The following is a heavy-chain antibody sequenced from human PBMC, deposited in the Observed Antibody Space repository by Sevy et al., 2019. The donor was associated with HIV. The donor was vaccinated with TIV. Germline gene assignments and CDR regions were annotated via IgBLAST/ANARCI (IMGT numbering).Heavy chain of an antibody. D-gene: IGHD2-2*01. V-gene: IGHV3-33*01. Sequence: GGSLRLSCAASGFTFSSYGMHWVRQAPGKGLEWVAVIWYDGSNKYYADSVKGRFTISRDNSKNTLYLQMNSLRAEDTAVYYCARELIVVVPAAKGAHYYYYGMDVWGQGTTVTVSS. CDR1: GFTFSSYG. CDR2: IWYDGSNK. J-gene: IGHJ6*02. CDR3: ARELIVVVPAAKGAHYYYYGMDV.